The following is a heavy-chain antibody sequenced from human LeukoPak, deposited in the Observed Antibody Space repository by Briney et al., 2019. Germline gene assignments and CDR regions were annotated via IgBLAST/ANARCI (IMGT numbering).Heavy chain of an antibody. J-gene: IGHJ4*02. CDR3: ARNVGWFRFDY. V-gene: IGHV3-7*03. D-gene: IGHD2-15*01. CDR2: IKEDGSEK. CDR1: GFTFSIYW. Sequence: GGSLRLSCAASGFTFSIYWMSWVRQAPGKGLEWVANIKEDGSEKYYEDSVKGRFTISRDNAKNSLYLQMNSLRAEDTAVYYCARNVGWFRFDYWGQGTLVTVSS.